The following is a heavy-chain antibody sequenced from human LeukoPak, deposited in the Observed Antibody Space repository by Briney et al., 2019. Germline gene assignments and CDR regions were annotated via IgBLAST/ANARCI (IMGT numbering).Heavy chain of an antibody. V-gene: IGHV3-33*06. CDR1: GFTFDDYA. D-gene: IGHD4-23*01. J-gene: IGHJ3*02. CDR2: IWYDGSNK. CDR3: AKSPAVDAAFDI. Sequence: PGGSLRLSCAASGFTFDDYAMSWVRQAPGKGLEWVAVIWYDGSNKYYADSVKGRFTISRDNSKNTLYLQMDSLRAEDTAVYYCAKSPAVDAAFDIWGQGTMVTVSS.